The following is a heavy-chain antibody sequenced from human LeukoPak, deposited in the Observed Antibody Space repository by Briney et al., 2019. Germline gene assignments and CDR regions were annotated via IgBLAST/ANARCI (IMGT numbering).Heavy chain of an antibody. J-gene: IGHJ4*02. CDR1: GGSISSGSYY. CDR3: AIITMVRGVPDY. CDR2: IYYSGST. V-gene: IGHV4-39*01. Sequence: SQTLSLTCTVSGGSISSGSYYWGWIRQPPGKGLEWIGSIYYSGSTYYNPSLKSRVTISVDTSKNQFSLKLSSVTAADTAVYYCAIITMVRGVPDYWGQGTLVTVSS. D-gene: IGHD3-10*01.